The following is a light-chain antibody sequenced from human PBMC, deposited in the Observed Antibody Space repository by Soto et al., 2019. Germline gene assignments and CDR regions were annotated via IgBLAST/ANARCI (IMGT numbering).Light chain of an antibody. CDR1: QTLRNK. J-gene: IGKJ3*01. CDR2: GGF. V-gene: IGKV3-15*01. CDR3: QQHNAWPLT. Sequence: IVLTQSPGPLSVSPGERVILSCRASQTLRNKVAWYQQKPGQAPRLLIYGGFTRATGIPARFSGSGSGTEFTLTINSLQSEDFAIYYCQQHNAWPLTFGPGTKLDLK.